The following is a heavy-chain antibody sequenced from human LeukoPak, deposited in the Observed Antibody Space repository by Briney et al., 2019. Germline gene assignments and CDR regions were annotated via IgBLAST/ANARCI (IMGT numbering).Heavy chain of an antibody. CDR3: ARHGVEGYNGAFHI. J-gene: IGHJ3*02. CDR2: IIPIFGTA. Sequence: GSSVKVSCKASGGTFSSYAISWVRQAPGQGLEWMGGIIPIFGTANYAQKFQGRVTITADESTSTAYMELSSLRSEDTAVYYCARHGVEGYNGAFHIWGQGTMVTVSS. CDR1: GGTFSSYA. V-gene: IGHV1-69*01. D-gene: IGHD5-24*01.